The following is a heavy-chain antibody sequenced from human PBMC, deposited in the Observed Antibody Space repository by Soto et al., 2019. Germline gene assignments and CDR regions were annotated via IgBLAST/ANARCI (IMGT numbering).Heavy chain of an antibody. Sequence: SETLSLTCSVSNGSISGFYWTRIRQPPGKILEWIGYIHYSGRTDYNPSLTSRATMSVDTSKNQFSLNLTSMTAADTAVYYCAKYRRTDADGYKLDFWGQGTMVTVSS. D-gene: IGHD5-12*01. CDR2: IHYSGRT. J-gene: IGHJ4*02. CDR1: NGSISGFY. CDR3: AKYRRTDADGYKLDF. V-gene: IGHV4-59*12.